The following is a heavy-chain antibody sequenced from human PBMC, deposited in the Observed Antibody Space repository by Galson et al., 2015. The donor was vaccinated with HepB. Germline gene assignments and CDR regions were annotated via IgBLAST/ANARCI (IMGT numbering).Heavy chain of an antibody. Sequence: SVKVSCKASGYTFTSYYMHWVRQAPGQGLEWMGIINPSGGSTSYAQKLQGRVTMTRDTSTSTVYMELSSLRSEDTAVYYCATQGYCSGGSCYRDWYFDLWGRGTLVTVSS. V-gene: IGHV1-46*03. CDR2: INPSGGST. D-gene: IGHD2-15*01. CDR3: ATQGYCSGGSCYRDWYFDL. J-gene: IGHJ2*01. CDR1: GYTFTSYY.